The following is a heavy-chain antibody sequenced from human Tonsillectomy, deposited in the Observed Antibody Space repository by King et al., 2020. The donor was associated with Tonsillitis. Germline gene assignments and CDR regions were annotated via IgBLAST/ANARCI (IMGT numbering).Heavy chain of an antibody. D-gene: IGHD5-12*01. J-gene: IGHJ6*02. CDR3: AWGGEMATMRYYYGLDV. V-gene: IGHV1-2*02. CDR1: GYTFTGYY. Sequence: QLVQSGAELKKPGASVKVSCKASGYTFTGYYMHWVRQAPGQGLEWMGWLNPNSGGTKYAQKFQGRVTITRDTSISPAYMELSGLRFDDTAVCYCAWGGEMATMRYYYGLDVWGQGTTVTVSS. CDR2: LNPNSGGT.